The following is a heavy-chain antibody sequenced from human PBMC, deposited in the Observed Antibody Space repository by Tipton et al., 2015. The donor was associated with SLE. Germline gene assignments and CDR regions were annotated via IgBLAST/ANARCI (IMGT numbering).Heavy chain of an antibody. V-gene: IGHV1-69*01. Sequence: QLVQSGAEVKKPGSSVKVSCKASGGTFNNYAINWVRQAPGQGLEWMGGIIPIFGTANYAQKFQGRVTITADESTSTAYMELSSLRSEDTAVYYCARSYDFWSGYADYYYYGMDVWGQGTTATVSS. J-gene: IGHJ6*02. CDR2: IIPIFGTA. CDR1: GGTFNNYA. CDR3: ARSYDFWSGYADYYYYGMDV. D-gene: IGHD3-3*01.